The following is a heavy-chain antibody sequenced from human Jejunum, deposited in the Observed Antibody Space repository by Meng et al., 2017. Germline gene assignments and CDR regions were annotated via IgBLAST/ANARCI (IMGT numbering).Heavy chain of an antibody. CDR2: VSFDGTET. CDR1: GFNFHGYA. V-gene: IGHV3-30*01. J-gene: IGHJ5*02. CDR3: ARSGGFSSEYP. D-gene: IGHD3-22*01. Sequence: GGSRRPSCAASGFNFHGYAMHWVRQAPGKGLEWVAGVSFDGTETFYADSVKGRFTISRDNSKNTLFLQMNGLRPDDKAMYYCARSGGFSSEYPWGQGTLVTVSS.